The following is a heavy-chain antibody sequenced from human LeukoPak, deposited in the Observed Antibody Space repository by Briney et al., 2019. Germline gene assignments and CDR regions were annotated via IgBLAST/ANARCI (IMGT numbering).Heavy chain of an antibody. CDR1: GFTLSSSA. V-gene: IGHV3-21*01. CDR3: SRDPTYYLRYGYFDY. D-gene: IGHD1-26*01. Sequence: GGSLRLSCAASGFTLSSSAMNWVRQAPGKGLEWVSSINNVGSHIYYAGSVKGRFTISRDNTKNSLYLQMNSLRAEDTAVYYCSRDPTYYLRYGYFDYWGQGALVAVSS. J-gene: IGHJ4*02. CDR2: INNVGSHI.